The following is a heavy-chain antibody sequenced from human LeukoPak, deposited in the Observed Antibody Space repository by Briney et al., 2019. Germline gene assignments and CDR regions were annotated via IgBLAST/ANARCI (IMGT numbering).Heavy chain of an antibody. D-gene: IGHD3-22*01. CDR3: ARDPFYYDAAGSHVY. CDR1: EFTFNSYS. J-gene: IGHJ4*02. CDR2: ISSGSTYI. V-gene: IGHV3-21*01. Sequence: GGSLRHSRAASEFTFNSYSINWIRQPPGERLEWVSSISSGSTYIYYSDSVKGRFTVARDNAKNSLFLQMNNLRAEDTAVYYCARDPFYYDAAGSHVYWGQATLVTVSS.